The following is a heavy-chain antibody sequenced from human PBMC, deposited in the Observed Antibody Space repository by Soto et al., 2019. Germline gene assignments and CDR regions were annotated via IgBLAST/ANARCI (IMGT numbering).Heavy chain of an antibody. V-gene: IGHV4-34*01. D-gene: IGHD6-13*01. Sequence: SETLSLTCAVYGGSFSGYYWSWIRQPPGKGLEWIGEINHSGSTNYNPSLKSRVTISVDTSKNQFSLKLSSVTAADTAVYYCARLGREQQLANWFDPWGQGTLVTVSS. J-gene: IGHJ5*02. CDR2: INHSGST. CDR3: ARLGREQQLANWFDP. CDR1: GGSFSGYY.